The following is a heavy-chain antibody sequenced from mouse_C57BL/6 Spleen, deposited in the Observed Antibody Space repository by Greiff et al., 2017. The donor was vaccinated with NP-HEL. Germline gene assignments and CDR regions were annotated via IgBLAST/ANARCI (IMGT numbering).Heavy chain of an antibody. Sequence: QVQLQQSGAELVKPGASVKISCKASGYAFSSYWMNWVKQRPGKGLEWIGQIYPGDGDTNYNGKFKGKATLTADKSSSTSYMQLRSLTSEDSAVYFCARGGLFDGYLYYFDYWGQGTTLTVSS. D-gene: IGHD2-3*01. CDR3: ARGGLFDGYLYYFDY. CDR1: GYAFSSYW. CDR2: IYPGDGDT. V-gene: IGHV1-80*01. J-gene: IGHJ2*01.